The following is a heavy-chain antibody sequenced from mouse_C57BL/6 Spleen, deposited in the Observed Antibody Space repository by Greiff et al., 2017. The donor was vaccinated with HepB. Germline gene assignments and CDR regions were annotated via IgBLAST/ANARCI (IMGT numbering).Heavy chain of an antibody. CDR3: ASEGAQGDYFDY. D-gene: IGHD1-3*01. CDR2: IYPRSGNT. CDR1: GYTFTSYG. Sequence: VQLQQSGAELARPGASVKLSCKASGYTFTSYGISWVKQRTGQGLEWIGEIYPRSGNTYYNEKFKGKATLTADKSSSTAYMELRSLTSEDSAVYFCASEGAQGDYFDYWGQGTTLTVSS. V-gene: IGHV1-81*01. J-gene: IGHJ2*01.